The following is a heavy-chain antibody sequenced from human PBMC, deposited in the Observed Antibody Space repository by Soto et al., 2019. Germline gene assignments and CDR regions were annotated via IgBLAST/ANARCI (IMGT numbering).Heavy chain of an antibody. CDR2: IDPSDSYT. Sequence: GESLKISCKGSGYSFTSYWISWVRQMPGKGLEWMGRIDPSDSYTNYSPSFQGHVTISADKSISTAYLQWSSLKASDTAMYYCARSNRYYDFWSGYYRYYYGMDVWGQGTTVTVSS. CDR3: ARSNRYYDFWSGYYRYYYGMDV. V-gene: IGHV5-10-1*01. J-gene: IGHJ6*02. CDR1: GYSFTSYW. D-gene: IGHD3-3*01.